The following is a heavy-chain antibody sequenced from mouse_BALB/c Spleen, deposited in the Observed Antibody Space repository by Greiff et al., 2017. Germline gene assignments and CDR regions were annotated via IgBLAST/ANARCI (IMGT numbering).Heavy chain of an antibody. Sequence: EVQVVESGGGLVQPGGSLKLSCAASGFTFSSYGMSWVRQTPDKRLELVATINSNGGSTYYPDSVKGRFTISRDNAKNTLYLQMSSLKSEDTAMYYCARGGGRGYAMDYWGQGTSVTVSS. CDR1: GFTFSSYG. CDR3: ARGGGRGYAMDY. V-gene: IGHV5-6-3*01. CDR2: INSNGGST. J-gene: IGHJ4*01.